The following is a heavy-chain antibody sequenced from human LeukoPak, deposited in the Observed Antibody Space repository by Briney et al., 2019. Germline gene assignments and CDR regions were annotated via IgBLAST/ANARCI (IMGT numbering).Heavy chain of an antibody. Sequence: PGGSLRLSCAASGFTFGSYGMNWVRQAPGKGLEWVAVIWYDGSNKYYADSVKGRFTISRDNSKNTLYLQMNSLRAEDTAVYYCARDCGKYYYDSSGYYPDYWGQGTLVTVSS. J-gene: IGHJ4*02. CDR2: IWYDGSNK. V-gene: IGHV3-33*01. D-gene: IGHD3-22*01. CDR1: GFTFGSYG. CDR3: ARDCGKYYYDSSGYYPDY.